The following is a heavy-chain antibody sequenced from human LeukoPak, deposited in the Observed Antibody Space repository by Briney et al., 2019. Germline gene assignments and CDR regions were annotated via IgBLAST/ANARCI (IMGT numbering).Heavy chain of an antibody. V-gene: IGHV3-48*01. CDR3: ARAFYGSGFRYYFDY. Sequence: GGSLRLSCAASGFSFSTYTMNWVRQAPGKGLDWVSYISSSSSTIYYADSVKGRFTISRDNANNSLYLQMNSLRAEDTAVYYCARAFYGSGFRYYFDYWGQGTLVTVSS. CDR1: GFSFSTYT. CDR2: ISSSSSTI. J-gene: IGHJ4*02. D-gene: IGHD3-10*01.